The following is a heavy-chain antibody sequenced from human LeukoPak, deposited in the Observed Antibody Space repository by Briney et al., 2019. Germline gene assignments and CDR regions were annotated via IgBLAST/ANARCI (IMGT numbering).Heavy chain of an antibody. V-gene: IGHV4-30-2*01. J-gene: IGHJ4*02. CDR1: GGSISSGDYS. Sequence: PSETLSLTCAVSGGSISSGDYSWSWIRQPPGKGLEWIGYIYHSGRTYYNPSLKSRVTISIDRSKNQFSLKLSSVTAADTAVDYCARGLLWFGEAYFDCWGQGTLVTVSS. CDR3: ARGLLWFGEAYFDC. CDR2: IYHSGRT. D-gene: IGHD3-10*01.